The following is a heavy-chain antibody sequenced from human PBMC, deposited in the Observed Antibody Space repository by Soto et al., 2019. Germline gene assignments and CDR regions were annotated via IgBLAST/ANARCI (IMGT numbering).Heavy chain of an antibody. Sequence: PGXSLRLSCAASGFTFSSYGIHWVGQAPGKGLEWVAVIWYDGSNKYYADSVKGRFTISRDNSKNTLYLEMNSLRAEDTAIYYCARDGSPGGFGMDVWGQGTTVTVSS. D-gene: IGHD3-16*01. J-gene: IGHJ6*02. CDR2: IWYDGSNK. CDR1: GFTFSSYG. V-gene: IGHV3-33*01. CDR3: ARDGSPGGFGMDV.